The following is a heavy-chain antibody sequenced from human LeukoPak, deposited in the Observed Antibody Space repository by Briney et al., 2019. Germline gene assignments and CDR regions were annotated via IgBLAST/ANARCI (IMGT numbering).Heavy chain of an antibody. V-gene: IGHV4-59*12. CDR2: IYPSGST. D-gene: IGHD3-3*01. J-gene: IGHJ3*02. Sequence: SETLSLTCTVSGGSISSYYWSWIRQPPGKGLEWIGYIYPSGSTNYNPSLKSRVTMSVDTSKNQFSLKLSSMTAADTAVYYCARVSQSYYDFWSGSPSHDAFDIWGQGTMVTVSS. CDR3: ARVSQSYYDFWSGSPSHDAFDI. CDR1: GGSISSYY.